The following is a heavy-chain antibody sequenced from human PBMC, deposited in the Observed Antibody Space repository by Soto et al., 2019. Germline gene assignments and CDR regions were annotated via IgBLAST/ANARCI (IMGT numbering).Heavy chain of an antibody. CDR2: INVYNGNT. V-gene: IGHV1-18*01. Sequence: QVQLVQSGAEVKKPGASVKVSCKTSGYIFTSYSISWVRQAPGQGLEWMGWINVYNGNTKYAQNLQGRVTMTTDTSTSTAYMELRSLRSDDTAVYYCARDLAVGWFDPWGQGTLVTVSS. J-gene: IGHJ5*02. CDR3: ARDLAVGWFDP. D-gene: IGHD2-2*01. CDR1: GYIFTSYS.